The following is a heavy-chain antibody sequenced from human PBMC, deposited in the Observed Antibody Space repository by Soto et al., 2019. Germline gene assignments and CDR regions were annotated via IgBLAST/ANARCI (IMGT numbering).Heavy chain of an antibody. J-gene: IGHJ5*02. V-gene: IGHV4-39*01. CDR2: MYYTGNK. Sequence: PSETLSLTCTVSGGSISSSTYYWDWIRQPPGKGLEWIGAMYYTGNKNYNPSLESRVTMSVDTSKNQFSLKLSSVTPTDTAVYYCARVHYYYDYVWGSYRRNWFDPWGQGTLVTVSS. CDR3: ARVHYYYDYVWGSYRRNWFDP. CDR1: GGSISSSTYY. D-gene: IGHD3-16*02.